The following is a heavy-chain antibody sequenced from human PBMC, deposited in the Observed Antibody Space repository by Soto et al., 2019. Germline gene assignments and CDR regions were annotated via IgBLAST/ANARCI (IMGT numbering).Heavy chain of an antibody. V-gene: IGHV1-69*08. CDR1: GGTFSPYT. Sequence: QVQLVQSGAEVKKPGSSVKVSCKASGGTFSPYTINWVRHAPGQGLEWMGRIIPFHGVTNYAQKFQARVTITADKSTSTAYMELSGLRFEDTAMYYCTRDWEITVSTWSFGGFWGRGTLVTVSS. CDR3: TRDWEITVSTWSFGGF. J-gene: IGHJ4*02. CDR2: IIPFHGVT. D-gene: IGHD3-10*01.